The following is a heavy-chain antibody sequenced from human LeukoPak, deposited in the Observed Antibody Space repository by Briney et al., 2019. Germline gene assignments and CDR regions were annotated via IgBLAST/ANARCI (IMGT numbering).Heavy chain of an antibody. V-gene: IGHV3-30*02. D-gene: IGHD2/OR15-2a*01. CDR2: IWYDGNNK. CDR1: GFTFSSYG. CDR3: AKDRGASGWTTFDY. J-gene: IGHJ4*02. Sequence: GGSLRLSCAASGFTFSSYGMHWVRQAPGKGLEWVAFIWYDGNNKYYADSVKGRFTISRDNSKNTLYLQMNSLRADDTAVYYCAKDRGASGWTTFDYWGRGTLVTVSS.